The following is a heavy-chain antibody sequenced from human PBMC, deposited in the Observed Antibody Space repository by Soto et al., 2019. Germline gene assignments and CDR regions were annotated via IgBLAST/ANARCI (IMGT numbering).Heavy chain of an antibody. V-gene: IGHV1-18*01. J-gene: IGHJ4*02. CDR1: GYTFTSYG. CDR3: ATYSIAAAGSSFHLQFDY. CDR2: ISAYNGNT. Sequence: GASVKVSCKASGYTFTSYGISWVRQAPGQGLEWMGWISAYNGNTNYAQKLQGRVTITTDTSTSTAYMELRSLRSDDTAVYYCATYSIAAAGSSFHLQFDYWGQGTLVTVSS. D-gene: IGHD6-13*01.